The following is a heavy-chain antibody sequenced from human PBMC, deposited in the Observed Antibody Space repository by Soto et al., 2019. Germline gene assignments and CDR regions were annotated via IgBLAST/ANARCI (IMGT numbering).Heavy chain of an antibody. CDR1: GGSISSYY. V-gene: IGHV4-59*01. Sequence: SETLSLTCTVSGGSISSYYWSWIRQPPGKGLEWIGYIYYSGSTNYNPSLKSRVTISVDTSKNQFSLKLSSVTAADTAVYYCARDHGTYYYDSSGHFDYWGQGTLVTVSS. D-gene: IGHD3-22*01. J-gene: IGHJ4*02. CDR2: IYYSGST. CDR3: ARDHGTYYYDSSGHFDY.